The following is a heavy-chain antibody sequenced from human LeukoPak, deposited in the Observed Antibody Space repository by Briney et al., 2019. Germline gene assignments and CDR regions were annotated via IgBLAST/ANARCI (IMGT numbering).Heavy chain of an antibody. CDR3: ARDGVDIVVVPAAIGYYYMDV. CDR1: GFTFSSYG. V-gene: IGHV3-33*01. D-gene: IGHD2-2*02. CDR2: IWYDGSNK. J-gene: IGHJ6*03. Sequence: GRSLRLSCAASGFTFSSYGMHWVRQAPGKGLEWVAVIWYDGSNKYYADSVKGRFTISRDNSKNTLYLQMNSLRAEDTAVYYCARDGVDIVVVPAAIGYYYMDVWGKGTTVTVSS.